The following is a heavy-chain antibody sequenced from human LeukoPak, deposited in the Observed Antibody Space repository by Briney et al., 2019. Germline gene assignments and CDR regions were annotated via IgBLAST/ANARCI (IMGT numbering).Heavy chain of an antibody. J-gene: IGHJ4*02. CDR1: GYSYY. CDR2: SDPSGSST. D-gene: IGHD3-3*02. V-gene: IGHV1-46*01. Sequence: ASVKVSCKASGYSYYTHWVRQAPGQGLEWMGVSDPSGSSTRYAQEFQGRVTMTRDTSTSTDYMELSSLKSEDTAIYYCARDSNPLDYWGQGTLVAVSS. CDR3: ARDSNPLDY.